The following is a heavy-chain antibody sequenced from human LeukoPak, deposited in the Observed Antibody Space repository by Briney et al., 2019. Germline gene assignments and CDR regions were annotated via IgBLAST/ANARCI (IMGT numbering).Heavy chain of an antibody. CDR1: GFTFSSYW. CDR2: IEQDGSET. V-gene: IGHV3-7*04. Sequence: GGSLRLSCAASGFTFSSYWMSWVRQAPGKGLEWVANIEQDGSETYYVDSVRGRFTISRDNAKNSLYLQMNSLGAEDTAVYYRARPTHTTYKSAFAIWGQGTMVTVSS. CDR3: ARPTHTTYKSAFAI. J-gene: IGHJ3*02. D-gene: IGHD3-10*01.